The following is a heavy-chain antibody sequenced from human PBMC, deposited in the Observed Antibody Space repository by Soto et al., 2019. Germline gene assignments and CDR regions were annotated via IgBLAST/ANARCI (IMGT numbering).Heavy chain of an antibody. V-gene: IGHV1-69*06. D-gene: IGHD7-27*01. J-gene: IGHJ3*02. CDR1: GVTFN. CDR3: ARGSGADAFHI. CDR2: IIPVIDTA. Sequence: QVQLVQSGAEVKKPGSSVKVSCKVSGVTFNIRWVRQAPGQGLEWMGGIIPVIDTANYARKFQGRVVISADRATNIVYMEMMSLTLEDTAVYYCARGSGADAFHIWGPGTMVNVAS.